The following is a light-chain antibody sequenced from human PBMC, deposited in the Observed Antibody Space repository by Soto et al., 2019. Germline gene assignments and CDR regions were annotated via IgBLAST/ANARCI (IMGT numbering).Light chain of an antibody. V-gene: IGKV3-20*01. CDR1: QSVSRSY. CDR3: QQYGSSPLYT. J-gene: IGKJ2*01. Sequence: EIVLTQSPGTLSLSPGERATLSCRASQSVSRSYLAWYQQKPGQAPRLLIYGASSRATGIPDRFSGSGSGTDVTLTISRLEPEDFAVYYCQQYGSSPLYTFGQGTKLKIK. CDR2: GAS.